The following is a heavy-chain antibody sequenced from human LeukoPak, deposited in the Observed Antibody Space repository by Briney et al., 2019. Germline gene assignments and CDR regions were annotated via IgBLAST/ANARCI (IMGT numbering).Heavy chain of an antibody. CDR3: ARGAIAVAGTPFDY. J-gene: IGHJ4*02. CDR1: GGTFGSYA. Sequence: SVKVSCKASGGTFGSYAISWVRQAPGQGLEWMGRIIPIFGTANYAQKFQGRVTITTDESTSTAYMELSSLRSEDTAVYYCARGAIAVAGTPFDYWGQGTLVTVSS. V-gene: IGHV1-69*05. CDR2: IIPIFGTA. D-gene: IGHD6-19*01.